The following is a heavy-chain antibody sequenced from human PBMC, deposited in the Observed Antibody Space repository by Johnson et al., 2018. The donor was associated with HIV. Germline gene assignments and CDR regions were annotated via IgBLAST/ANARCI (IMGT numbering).Heavy chain of an antibody. Sequence: QVQLVESGGGLIQPGRSLRLSCAASGFTFSSYGMHWVRQAPGKGLEWVAVIWYDGSNKYYADSVKGRFTISRDNSKNTLYLQMNSLRAEDTAVYYCAKEEEDAFDIWGQGTMVTVSS. J-gene: IGHJ3*02. CDR3: AKEEEDAFDI. V-gene: IGHV3-33*06. CDR2: IWYDGSNK. CDR1: GFTFSSYG.